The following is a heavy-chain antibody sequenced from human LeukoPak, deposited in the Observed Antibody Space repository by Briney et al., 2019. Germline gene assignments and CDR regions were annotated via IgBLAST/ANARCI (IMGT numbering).Heavy chain of an antibody. Sequence: ASVKVSCKASGGTFSSYGISWVRQAPGQGLEWMGWISAYNGNTNYAQRLQGRVTMTTDTSTSTAYMELRSLTSDDTAVYYCARVPSGGPFDYWGQGTPVTVSS. CDR1: GGTFSSYG. CDR2: ISAYNGNT. J-gene: IGHJ4*02. D-gene: IGHD2-15*01. V-gene: IGHV1-18*01. CDR3: ARVPSGGPFDY.